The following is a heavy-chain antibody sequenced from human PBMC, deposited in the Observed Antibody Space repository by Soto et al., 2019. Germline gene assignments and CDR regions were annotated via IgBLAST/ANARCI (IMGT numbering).Heavy chain of an antibody. CDR1: EFTFSSYW. D-gene: IGHD2-2*01. V-gene: IGHV3-7*05. J-gene: IGHJ6*02. CDR3: ARDLGAPGRGSAVGYYYHYGMDV. CDR2: IKEDGSEK. Sequence: EVQLVESGGGLVQPGGSLRLSCAASEFTFSSYWMNWVRQAPGKGLEWVANIKEDGSEKYYVDSVKGRFTISRDKAKNSLYLQMNSLRGEDTAVYYCARDLGAPGRGSAVGYYYHYGMDVWGQGTTVTVSS.